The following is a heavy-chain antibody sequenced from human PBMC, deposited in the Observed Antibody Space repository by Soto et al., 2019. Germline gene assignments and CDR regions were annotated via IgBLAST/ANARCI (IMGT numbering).Heavy chain of an antibody. CDR2: IYPGDSDT. J-gene: IGHJ6*03. CDR1: GYSFTSYW. CDR3: ARLNYDILTGRYYYYYMDV. D-gene: IGHD3-9*01. V-gene: IGHV5-51*01. Sequence: PGXSLNISCKGSGYSFTSYWPGWLRQMPVKVLEWMGIIYPGDSDTRYSPSFQGQVTISADKSISTAYLQWSSLKASDTAMYYCARLNYDILTGRYYYYYMDVWGKGTTVTVSS.